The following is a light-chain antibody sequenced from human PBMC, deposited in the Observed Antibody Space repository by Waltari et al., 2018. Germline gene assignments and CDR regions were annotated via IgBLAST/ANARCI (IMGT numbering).Light chain of an antibody. CDR1: SSDVGSYNL. J-gene: IGLJ3*02. V-gene: IGLV2-23*01. CDR3: CSYAGSNWV. Sequence: HSALTQPASVSGSPGQSTTLSCPGPSSDVGSYNLFSWYQQHPGKAPKLMIYEGSKRPSGVSNRFSGSKSGNTASLTISGLQAEDEADYYCCSYAGSNWVFGGGTKLTVL. CDR2: EGS.